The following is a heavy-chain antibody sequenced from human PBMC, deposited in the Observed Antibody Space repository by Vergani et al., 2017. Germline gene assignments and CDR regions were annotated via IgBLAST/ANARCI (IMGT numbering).Heavy chain of an antibody. CDR3: ASSKDPGTFDY. J-gene: IGHJ4*02. CDR1: GGSIRSSSYY. Sequence: LQLQESGPGLVKPSETLSLTCTVSGGSIRSSSYYWGWIRQPPGKGLEWVSVIYSGGSTYYADSVKGRFIISRDNSKNTLYLQMNSLRAEDTAVYYCASSKDPGTFDYWGQGTLVTVSS. V-gene: IGHV3-66*01. D-gene: IGHD2-2*01. CDR2: IYSGGST.